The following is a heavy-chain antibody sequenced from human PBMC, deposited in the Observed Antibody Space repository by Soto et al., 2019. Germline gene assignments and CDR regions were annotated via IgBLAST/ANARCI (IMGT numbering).Heavy chain of an antibody. V-gene: IGHV4-34*01. CDR2: INHSGST. D-gene: IGHD3-3*01. CDR1: GGSFSGYY. CDR3: ERGYYAFYKSRAIDY. Sequence: QVQLQQWGAGLLKPSETLSLTCAVYGGSFSGYYWSWISQPPGKGLEWMGEINHSGSTNYNPSLKSRVSVSVDTSKTQFSLKLSSVTAADTAVYYGERGYYAFYKSRAIDYWGQGTLVTVSS. J-gene: IGHJ4*02.